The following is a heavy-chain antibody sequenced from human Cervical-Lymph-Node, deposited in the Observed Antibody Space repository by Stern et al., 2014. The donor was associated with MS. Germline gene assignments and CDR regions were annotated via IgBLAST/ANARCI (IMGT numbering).Heavy chain of an antibody. CDR2: IYWDDDK. D-gene: IGHD3-10*01. J-gene: IGHJ4*02. V-gene: IGHV2-5*02. CDR1: GFSLSTSGVS. Sequence: QVTLKESGPTLVTPTQTLTLTCTFSGFSLSTSGVSVGWIRQPPGEALEWLALIYWDDDKRFSPSLKSRLTITKDTSKNQVILSMTHMDPVDTATYYCAHTDRERIYFGSGAFYYFDYWGQGALVTVSS. CDR3: AHTDRERIYFGSGAFYYFDY.